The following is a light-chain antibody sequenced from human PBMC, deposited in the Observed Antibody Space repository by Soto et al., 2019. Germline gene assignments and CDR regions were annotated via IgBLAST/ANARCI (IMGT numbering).Light chain of an antibody. CDR3: QQYSSYSWT. V-gene: IGKV1-5*01. CDR2: DAS. CDR1: QSISGW. J-gene: IGKJ1*01. Sequence: DIQMTQSPSTLSASVGDRVTITCRASQSISGWLAWYQQKPGKAPKLLIYDASILESGVPSRFSGSGSGTEFTPTISSLQPDDFATYYCQQYSSYSWTFGQGTKVEFK.